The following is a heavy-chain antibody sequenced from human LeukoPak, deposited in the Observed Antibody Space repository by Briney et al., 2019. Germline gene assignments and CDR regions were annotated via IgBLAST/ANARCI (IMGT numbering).Heavy chain of an antibody. CDR3: ARVLRGGGGFDY. J-gene: IGHJ4*02. CDR2: VGIAGDI. Sequence: GGSLRLSCAASGFTVSSHDIHLVGQPTGKAQGWVSGVGIAGDIYYAGSVKGRFTISRENAKNSLFLKMNSLRAGDTAVYYCARVLRGGGGFDYWSQGTLVTVSS. CDR1: GFTVSSHD. D-gene: IGHD3-10*01. V-gene: IGHV3-13*04.